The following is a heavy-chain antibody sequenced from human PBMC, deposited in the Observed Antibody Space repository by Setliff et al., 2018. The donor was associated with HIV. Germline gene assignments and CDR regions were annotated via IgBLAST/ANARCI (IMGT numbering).Heavy chain of an antibody. Sequence: GGSLRLSCAASGFTFSTYWMTWVRQAPGKGLEWVAVISYDGSNKYYADSVKGRFTISRDNSKNTLYLQMNSLRAEDTAIFYCAKLRSLQNSGRDPYYWGQGTLVTVSS. CDR3: AKLRSLQNSGRDPYY. D-gene: IGHD3-10*01. CDR2: ISYDGSNK. J-gene: IGHJ4*02. V-gene: IGHV3-30*07. CDR1: GFTFSTYW.